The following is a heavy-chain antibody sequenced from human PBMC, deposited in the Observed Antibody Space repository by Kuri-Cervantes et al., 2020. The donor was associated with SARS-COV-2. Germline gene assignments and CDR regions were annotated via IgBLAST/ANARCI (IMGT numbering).Heavy chain of an antibody. D-gene: IGHD6-13*01. CDR3: ARGGIAAAGSYYYYYMDV. V-gene: IGHV1-18*01. J-gene: IGHJ6*03. CDR2: ISPYNGNT. CDR1: GGTFSSYA. Sequence: ASVKVSCKASGGTFSSYAISWVRQAPGQGLEWMGWISPYNGNTNYAQNLQGRVTMTTDTSTSTVYIELRSLRSDDTAVYYCARGGIAAAGSYYYYYMDVWGKGTAVTVSS.